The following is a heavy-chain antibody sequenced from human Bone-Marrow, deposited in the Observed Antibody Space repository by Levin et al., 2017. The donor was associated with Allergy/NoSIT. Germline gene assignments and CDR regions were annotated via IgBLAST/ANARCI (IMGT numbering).Heavy chain of an antibody. V-gene: IGHV3-30*18. CDR1: GFAFSNYG. CDR3: AKDLVPYCSSLTCYLGGYGMDV. J-gene: IGHJ6*02. CDR2: MSYDGTNK. D-gene: IGHD2-2*01. Sequence: SCAASGFAFSNYGIHWVRQAPGKGLEWVAVMSYDGTNKYHADSVKGRFSISRDNSRYTVYLQMNSLRVGDTAVYYCAKDLVPYCSSLTCYLGGYGMDVWGQGTKVTVSS.